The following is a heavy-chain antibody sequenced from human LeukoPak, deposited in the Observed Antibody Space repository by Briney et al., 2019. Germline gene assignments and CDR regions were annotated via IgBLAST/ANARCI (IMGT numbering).Heavy chain of an antibody. D-gene: IGHD3-22*01. Sequence: GGSLRLSCAVSGITLSNYGKSWVRQAPGEGLEGVVGISDSGGRTNYAASVKGRFTIARDNTKSTLYLQMNSLRAEDTVVYFCAKRGVVIRVILVGFHKEAYYFDFWGQGALVTVSS. CDR3: AKRGVVIRVILVGFHKEAYYFDF. J-gene: IGHJ4*02. V-gene: IGHV3-23*01. CDR2: ISDSGGRT. CDR1: GITLSNYG.